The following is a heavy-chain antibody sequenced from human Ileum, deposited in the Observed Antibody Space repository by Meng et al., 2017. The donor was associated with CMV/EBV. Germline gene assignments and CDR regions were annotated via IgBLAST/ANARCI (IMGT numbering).Heavy chain of an antibody. CDR1: GYTLSDYY. CDR3: ARAVVVRGSYTYDP. Sequence: ASGYTLSDYYLHWVRQATGQGLEWMGVIDPTTGSATYAETFQGRVTMTRDTSTSTVYMELSSLRSEDRAVYYCARAVVVRGSYTYDPWGQGTLVTVSS. V-gene: IGHV1-46*01. J-gene: IGHJ5*02. D-gene: IGHD3-16*01. CDR2: IDPTTGSA.